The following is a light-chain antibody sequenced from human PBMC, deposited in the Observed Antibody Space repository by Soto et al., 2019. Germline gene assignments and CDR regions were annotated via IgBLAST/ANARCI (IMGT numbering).Light chain of an antibody. V-gene: IGKV1-39*01. CDR2: GAS. J-gene: IGKJ4*01. CDR3: QQTFSPDVT. CDR1: QAILTY. Sequence: DIHLTQSPSSLSAAVGDRVTITCRASQAILTYLHWLQQKAGKAPEVLIYGASGLRSGVPSRFTGSGSATDFTLTITSLQREDAGTYFCQQTFSPDVTFGGGTKV.